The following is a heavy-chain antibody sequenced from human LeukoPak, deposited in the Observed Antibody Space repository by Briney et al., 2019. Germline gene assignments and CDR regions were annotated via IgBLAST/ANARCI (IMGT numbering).Heavy chain of an antibody. CDR1: GDSFTRYW. CDR2: IYPGDSDT. D-gene: IGHD3-22*01. J-gene: IGHJ4*02. Sequence: GESLKISCKGSGDSFTRYWTPPARPPPGKGPEWLGIIYPGDSDTRYSASFQGQVTISADRSTSIVYLQWSSLKASDTAMYYCARFYYDSSGYYYDYWGQGTLVTVSS. V-gene: IGHV5-51*01. CDR3: ARFYYDSSGYYYDY.